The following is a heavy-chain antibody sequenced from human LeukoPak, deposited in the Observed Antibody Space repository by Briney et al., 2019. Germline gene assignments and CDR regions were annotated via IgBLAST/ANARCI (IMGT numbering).Heavy chain of an antibody. V-gene: IGHV3-7*01. J-gene: IGHJ4*02. CDR2: IKQDGSEK. Sequence: GGSLRLSCAASGFTFSSYWMSWVRQAPGKGLEWVANIKQDGSEKYYVDSVKGRFTISRDNAKNSLYLQMNSLRAEDTAVYYCARDRYYYGSGRERSYFDYWGQGTLVTVSS. CDR3: ARDRYYYGSGRERSYFDY. D-gene: IGHD3-10*01. CDR1: GFTFSSYW.